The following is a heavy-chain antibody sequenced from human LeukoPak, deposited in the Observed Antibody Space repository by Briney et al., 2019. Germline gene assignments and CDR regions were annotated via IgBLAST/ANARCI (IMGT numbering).Heavy chain of an antibody. V-gene: IGHV1-2*02. CDR2: INPNSGGT. D-gene: IGHD3-22*01. CDR3: ARDSYYYDSSGYSEGNFDY. CDR1: GYTFTGYY. J-gene: IGHJ4*02. Sequence: GASVKVSCKASGYTFTGYYMHWVQQAPGQGLECMGWINPNSGGTNYAQKFQGRATMTRDTSISTAYMELSRLRSDDTAVYYCARDSYYYDSSGYSEGNFDYWGQGTLVTVSS.